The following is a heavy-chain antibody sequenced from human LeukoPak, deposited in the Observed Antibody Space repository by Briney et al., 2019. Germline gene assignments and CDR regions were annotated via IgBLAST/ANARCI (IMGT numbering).Heavy chain of an antibody. CDR3: ASDAPWDCSGSTCYPIYFDY. D-gene: IGHD2-15*01. Sequence: TGGSLRLSCAASGFTFSTYTMNWVRQAPGKGLEWVSSISSSSTYIYYADSVKGRFTISRDNAKNSLYLQMNSLRAEDTAVYYCASDAPWDCSGSTCYPIYFDYWGRGTLVTVSS. V-gene: IGHV3-21*01. J-gene: IGHJ4*02. CDR2: ISSSSTYI. CDR1: GFTFSTYT.